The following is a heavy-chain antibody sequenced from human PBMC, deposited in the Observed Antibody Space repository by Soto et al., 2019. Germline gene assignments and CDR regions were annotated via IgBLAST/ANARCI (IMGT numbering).Heavy chain of an antibody. J-gene: IGHJ4*02. Sequence: EVQLVESGGGLVKPGGSLRLSCAASGFIFSNAWMNWVRQAPGKGLEWVGHIKSNADGGTKDYAAPVKGRFTISRDDSKNTLYLQMNSLKTEDTAVYYCATDPYARDCWGQGTLVTVSS. D-gene: IGHD2-2*01. CDR3: ATDPYARDC. CDR1: GFIFSNAW. V-gene: IGHV3-15*07. CDR2: IKSNADGGTK.